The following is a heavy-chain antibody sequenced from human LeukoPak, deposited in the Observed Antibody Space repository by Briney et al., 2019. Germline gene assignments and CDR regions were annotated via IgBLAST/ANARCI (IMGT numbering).Heavy chain of an antibody. CDR1: GGSISSYY. CDR2: IYYSGST. V-gene: IGHV4-59*01. J-gene: IGHJ5*02. CDR3: ARERRAINWFDP. Sequence: SETLSLTCTVSGGSISSYYWSWIRQPPGKGLEWIGYIYYSGSTNYNPSHKSRVTISVDTSKNQFSLKLSSVTAADTAVYYCARERRAINWFDPWGQGTLVTVSS. D-gene: IGHD5-24*01.